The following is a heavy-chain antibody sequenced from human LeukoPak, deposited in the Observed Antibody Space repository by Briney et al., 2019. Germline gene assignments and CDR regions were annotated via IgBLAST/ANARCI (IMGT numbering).Heavy chain of an antibody. CDR3: ARAPWRSGPLTHNWFDP. Sequence: PSETLSLTCTVSGDSISSRSYYWGWIRQPPGKGLEWIGSIYYRGSTYYNPSLKNRVTISIHTSKNQFSLRLSSVTAADTAVYYCARAPWRSGPLTHNWFDPWGQEPWSPSPQ. CDR2: IYYRGST. V-gene: IGHV4-39*07. D-gene: IGHD2-15*01. J-gene: IGHJ5*02. CDR1: GDSISSRSYY.